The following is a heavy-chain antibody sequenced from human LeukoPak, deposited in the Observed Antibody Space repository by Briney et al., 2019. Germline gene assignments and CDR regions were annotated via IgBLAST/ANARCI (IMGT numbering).Heavy chain of an antibody. Sequence: GGSLRLSCAASGFTFSSYAMHWVRQAPGKGLEWVAVISYDGSNKYYADSVKGRFTISRDNSKNTLYLQMNSLRAEDTAVYYCARDVGQWLARYYMDVWGKGTTVTVSS. V-gene: IGHV3-30*01. D-gene: IGHD6-19*01. CDR1: GFTFSSYA. CDR3: ARDVGQWLARYYMDV. J-gene: IGHJ6*03. CDR2: ISYDGSNK.